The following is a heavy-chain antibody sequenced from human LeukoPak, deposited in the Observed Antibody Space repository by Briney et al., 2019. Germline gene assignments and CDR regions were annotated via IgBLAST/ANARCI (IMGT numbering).Heavy chain of an antibody. V-gene: IGHV4-34*01. CDR3: ARHYRFSGSGSYYSYYYYMDV. CDR1: GGSFSGYY. J-gene: IGHJ6*03. Sequence: SETLSLTCAVYGGSFSGYYWSWIRQPPGKGLEWIGEINHSGSTNYNPSLKSRVTISVDTSKNQFSLKLSSVTAADTAVYYCARHYRFSGSGSYYSYYYYMDVWGKGTTVTISS. CDR2: INHSGST. D-gene: IGHD3-10*01.